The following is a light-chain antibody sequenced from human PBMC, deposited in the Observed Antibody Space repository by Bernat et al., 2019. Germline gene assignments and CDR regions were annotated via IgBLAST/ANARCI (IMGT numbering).Light chain of an antibody. CDR3: QQYDDLPIT. CDR1: QDISNY. V-gene: IGKV1-33*01. CDR2: DAS. Sequence: DIQMTQSPSSLSASVGDRVTITCQASQDISNYLNWYQQRQGKAPTLLIYDASNLKTGVPSRFSGSGSGTDFSFPISSLQPEDIATYFCQQYDDLPITFGQGTRLEIK. J-gene: IGKJ5*01.